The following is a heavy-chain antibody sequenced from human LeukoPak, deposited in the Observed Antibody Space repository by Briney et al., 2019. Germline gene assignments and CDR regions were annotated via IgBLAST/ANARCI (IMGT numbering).Heavy chain of an antibody. V-gene: IGHV1-8*01. CDR3: ARARCSGGSCLQRFDP. D-gene: IGHD2-15*01. CDR1: GYTFTSYD. Sequence: ASVKVSCKASGYTFTSYDINWVRQATGQGLEWMGWMNPNSGNTGYAQKFQGRVTMTRNTSISTAYMELSSLRSEDTAVYYCARARCSGGSCLQRFDPWGQGTLVTVSS. J-gene: IGHJ5*02. CDR2: MNPNSGNT.